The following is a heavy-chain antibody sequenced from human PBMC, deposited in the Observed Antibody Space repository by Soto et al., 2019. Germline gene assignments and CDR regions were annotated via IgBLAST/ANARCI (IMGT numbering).Heavy chain of an antibody. J-gene: IGHJ6*02. Sequence: PGGSLRLSCAASGFTFSNAWMNWVRQAPGKGLEWVGRIKSKTDGGTTDYAAPVKGRFTISRDDSKNTLYLQMNSLKTEDTAVYYCTTGCGGDCYSPYYYGMDVWGQGTTVTVSS. D-gene: IGHD2-21*02. CDR3: TTGCGGDCYSPYYYGMDV. CDR1: GFTFSNAW. V-gene: IGHV3-15*07. CDR2: IKSKTDGGTT.